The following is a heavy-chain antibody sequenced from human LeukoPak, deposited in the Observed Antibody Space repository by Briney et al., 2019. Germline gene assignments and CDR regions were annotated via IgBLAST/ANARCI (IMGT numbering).Heavy chain of an antibody. V-gene: IGHV3-21*01. Sequence: GGSLRLSCAASGFTFSSYSMKWVRQAPGKGLERVSSISSSSSYIYYADSVKGRLTISRDNAKNSLYLQMNSLRAEDTAVYYCAREGCTNGVCYATDFYYYYMDVWGKGTTVTVSS. J-gene: IGHJ6*03. D-gene: IGHD2-8*01. CDR2: ISSSSSYI. CDR1: GFTFSSYS. CDR3: AREGCTNGVCYATDFYYYYMDV.